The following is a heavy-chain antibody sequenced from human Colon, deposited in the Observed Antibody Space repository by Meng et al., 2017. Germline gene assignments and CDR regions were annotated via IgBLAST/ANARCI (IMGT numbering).Heavy chain of an antibody. J-gene: IGHJ4*02. CDR2: IYYSGST. D-gene: IGHD5-24*01. Sequence: LHVRVSGPGLMKPSHPLALSVAVSGSSISSSNWWVWIRQPPGKGLEWIGYIYYSGSTDYNPSLKSRVTMSVDTSKNQFSLKLSSVTAVDTAVYYCARKRDGYNPFDDWGQGTLVTVSS. CDR1: GSSISSSNW. CDR3: ARKRDGYNPFDD. V-gene: IGHV4-28*01.